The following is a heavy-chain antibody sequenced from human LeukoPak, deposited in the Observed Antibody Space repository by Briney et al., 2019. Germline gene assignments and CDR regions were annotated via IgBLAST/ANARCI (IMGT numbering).Heavy chain of an antibody. CDR3: AKDRERWLQLGYFDY. Sequence: PGGSLRLSCAASGFTFSSYAMHWVRQAPGKGLEWVAVISYDGSNKYYADSVKGRFTISRDNSKNTLYLQMNSLRAEDTAVYYCAKDRERWLQLGYFDYWGQGTLVTVSS. V-gene: IGHV3-30-3*01. CDR1: GFTFSSYA. J-gene: IGHJ4*02. CDR2: ISYDGSNK. D-gene: IGHD5-24*01.